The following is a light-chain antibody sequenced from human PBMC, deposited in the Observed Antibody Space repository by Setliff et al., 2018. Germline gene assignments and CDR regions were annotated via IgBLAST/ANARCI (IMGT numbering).Light chain of an antibody. CDR1: SSNIGAGYD. CDR2: GTN. V-gene: IGLV1-40*01. Sequence: QSVLTQPPSVSGAPGQGITISCTGTSSNIGAGYDVHWYQQLPGAAPKLLIFGTNNRPSGVPDQFSGSKSGTSASLAITGLQAADEAEYYCATWDFSLRGVVFGGGTKVTVL. J-gene: IGLJ2*01. CDR3: ATWDFSLRGVV.